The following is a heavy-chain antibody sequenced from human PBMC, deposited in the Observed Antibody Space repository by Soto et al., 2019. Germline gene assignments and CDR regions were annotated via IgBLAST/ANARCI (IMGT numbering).Heavy chain of an antibody. J-gene: IGHJ6*02. CDR3: ARDVVGATTFYGMDV. CDR2: IYPRGGST. Sequence: ASVKVSCKTSGYNFTSHYIHWVRQAPGQRLESMGIIYPRGGSTIYAQKFQGKVTMTRDTSTHTLYMELSSLRSEDTAVYYCARDVVGATTFYGMDVWGQGTTVTVSS. CDR1: GYNFTSHY. D-gene: IGHD1-26*01. V-gene: IGHV1-46*01.